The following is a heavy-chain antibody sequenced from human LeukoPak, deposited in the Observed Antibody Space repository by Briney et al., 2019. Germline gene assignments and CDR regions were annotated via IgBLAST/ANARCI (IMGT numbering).Heavy chain of an antibody. CDR3: ASTHTYYYDSRSYEYFQH. Sequence: KPSETPSPTRTFPCGATSSSRYYWGWIRHPPRKGLEWVGGIYYSGSTYYNPSLKSRVTISVDTSKNQFSLKLSSVTAADTAVYYCASTHTYYYDSRSYEYFQHWGQGTLVTVSS. V-gene: IGHV4-39*01. CDR2: IYYSGST. D-gene: IGHD3-22*01. J-gene: IGHJ1*01. CDR1: CGATSSSRYY.